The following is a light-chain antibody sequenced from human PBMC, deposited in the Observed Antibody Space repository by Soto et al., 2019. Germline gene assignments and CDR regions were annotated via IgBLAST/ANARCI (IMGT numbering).Light chain of an antibody. V-gene: IGLV2-8*01. Sequence: QSALTQPPSASGSPGQSVTISCTGTKNDIGVYDFVSWYQHHPGKAPRLIIYEVVQRPSGVPDRFSGYKSGNTASLTVSGRQAADEADYFCKSYAGSNTYVFGSGTKLTVL. CDR3: KSYAGSNTYV. CDR1: KNDIGVYDF. J-gene: IGLJ1*01. CDR2: EVV.